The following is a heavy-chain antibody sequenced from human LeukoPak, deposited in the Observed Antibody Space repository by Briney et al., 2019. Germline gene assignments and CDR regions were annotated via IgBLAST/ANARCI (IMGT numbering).Heavy chain of an antibody. V-gene: IGHV4-31*03. J-gene: IGHJ4*02. Sequence: RTSETLSLACTVSGGSISSGGYYWSWIRQHPGKGLEWIGYIYYSGSTYSNPSLKSRVTISVDTSKNQFSPKLSSVTAADTAVYYCARSRSSSWMTFDYWGQGTLVTVSS. D-gene: IGHD6-13*01. CDR1: GGSISSGGYY. CDR3: ARSRSSSWMTFDY. CDR2: IYYSGST.